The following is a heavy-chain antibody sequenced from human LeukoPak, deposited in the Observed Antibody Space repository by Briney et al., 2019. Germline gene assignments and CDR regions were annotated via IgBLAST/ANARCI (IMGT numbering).Heavy chain of an antibody. CDR2: IWYDGSNK. V-gene: IGHV3-33*03. J-gene: IGHJ4*02. CDR1: GFTFSSYG. CDR3: ASRDGGYFDY. Sequence: GRSLRLSCAASGFTFSSYGMHWVRQAPGKGLEWVAVIWYDGSNKYYADSVKGRFTISRDNAKNSLYLQMNSLRAEDTAVYYCASRDGGYFDYWGRGTLVTVSS. D-gene: IGHD5-24*01.